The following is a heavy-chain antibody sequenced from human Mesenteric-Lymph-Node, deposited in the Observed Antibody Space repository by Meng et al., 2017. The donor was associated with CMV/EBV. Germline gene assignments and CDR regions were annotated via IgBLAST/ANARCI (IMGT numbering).Heavy chain of an antibody. Sequence: GGSLRLSCAASGFTFSSYSMNWVRQAPGKGLEWVSAISGSGGGTYYADSVKGRFTISRDNSKNTLYLQMNSLRAEDTAVYYCARPVAGSLDYWGQGTLVTVSS. CDR2: ISGSGGGT. CDR3: ARPVAGSLDY. D-gene: IGHD6-19*01. V-gene: IGHV3-23*01. CDR1: GFTFSSYS. J-gene: IGHJ4*02.